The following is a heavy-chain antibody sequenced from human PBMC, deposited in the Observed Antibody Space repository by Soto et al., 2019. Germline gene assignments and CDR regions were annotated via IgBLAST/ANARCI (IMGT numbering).Heavy chain of an antibody. J-gene: IGHJ2*01. D-gene: IGHD6-13*01. CDR3: ARVTQRYSIRGWYFDL. CDR1: GGTFSSYA. Sequence: QVQLVQSGAEVKKPGSSVKVSGKASGGTFSSYAISWVRQAPGQGLEWMGGIIPIFGTANYAQKFQGRVTITADESTSTAYMELSSLRSEDTAVYYCARVTQRYSIRGWYFDLWGRGTLVTVSS. V-gene: IGHV1-69*12. CDR2: IIPIFGTA.